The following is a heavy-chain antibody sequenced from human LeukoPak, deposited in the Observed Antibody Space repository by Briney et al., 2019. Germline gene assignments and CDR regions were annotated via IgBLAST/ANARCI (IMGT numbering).Heavy chain of an antibody. V-gene: IGHV3-7*01. CDR2: IKQDGSEK. Sequence: PGGFLRLSCAASGFTFNSYWMSWVRQASGKGLEWVANIKQDGSEKYYVDSVKGRFTISRDNAKNSVYLQMNSLRAEDTAVYYCARQLGGSGSYWGQGTLVTVSS. D-gene: IGHD3-10*01. CDR3: ARQLGGSGSY. CDR1: GFTFNSYW. J-gene: IGHJ4*02.